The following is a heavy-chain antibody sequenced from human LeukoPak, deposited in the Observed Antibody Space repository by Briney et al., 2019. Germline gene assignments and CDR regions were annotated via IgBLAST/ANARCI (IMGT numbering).Heavy chain of an antibody. V-gene: IGHV1-18*01. CDR2: ISAYNGNT. J-gene: IGHJ6*03. Sequence: PWASVKVSCKASGYTFTSYGISWVRQAPGQGLEWMGWISAYNGNTNYAQKLQGRVTMTTDTSTSTAYMELRSLRSDDTAVYYCARETLAQDTSYYYMDVWGKGTTVTVSS. CDR1: GYTFTSYG. CDR3: ARETLAQDTSYYYMDV. D-gene: IGHD2-15*01.